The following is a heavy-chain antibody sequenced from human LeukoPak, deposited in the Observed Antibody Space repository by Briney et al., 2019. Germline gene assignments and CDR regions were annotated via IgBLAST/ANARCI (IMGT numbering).Heavy chain of an antibody. CDR3: ARAGVWLPAV. V-gene: IGHV4-4*02. D-gene: IGHD3-9*01. CDR2: INHSGNT. CDR1: GASISSDKW. Sequence: SETLSLTCAVSGASISSDKWWSWVRQPPGKGLEWTGEINHSGNTNYSPSLKSRVTMSTDKSKNEFSLRLTSVTAADTAVYYCARAGVWLPAVWGQGTLVTVSS. J-gene: IGHJ4*02.